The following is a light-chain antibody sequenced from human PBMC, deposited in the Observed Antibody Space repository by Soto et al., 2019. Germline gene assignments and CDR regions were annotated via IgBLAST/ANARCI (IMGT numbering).Light chain of an antibody. J-gene: IGLJ1*01. V-gene: IGLV2-11*01. CDR3: SAYTVSRTYV. CDR2: DVS. Sequence: QSVLTQPRSVSGSPGQSVSISCAGTSSDFGGYKYVSWYQQHPGKAPKLMIFDVSERPSGVPDRFSGSKSGNTASLTISGLRGEDEADYYCSAYTVSRTYVFGTGTKLTVL. CDR1: SSDFGGYKY.